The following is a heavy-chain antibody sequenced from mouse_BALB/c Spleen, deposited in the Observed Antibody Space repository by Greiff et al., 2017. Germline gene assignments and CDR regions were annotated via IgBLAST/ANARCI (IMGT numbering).Heavy chain of an antibody. CDR3: ARGIGSYYYAMDY. J-gene: IGHJ4*01. Sequence: EVKLVESGGGLVKPGGSLKLSCAASGFTFSDYYMYWVRQTPEKRLEWVATISDGGSYTYYPDSVKGRFTLSRDNARNILYLQMSSLRSEDTAMYYCARGIGSYYYAMDYGGQGTSVTVSS. D-gene: IGHD2-2*01. CDR2: ISDGGSYT. V-gene: IGHV5-4*02. CDR1: GFTFSDYY.